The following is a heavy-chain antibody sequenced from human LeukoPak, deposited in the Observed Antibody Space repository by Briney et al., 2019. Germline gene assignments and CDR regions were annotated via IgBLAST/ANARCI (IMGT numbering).Heavy chain of an antibody. CDR3: ARHGLIAAAGTGNWFDP. CDR1: GGSICSYY. CDR2: IYYSGST. J-gene: IGHJ5*02. Sequence: PSGTLSLTCTVSGGSICSYYWSWIRQPPGKGLEWVGYIYYSGSTNYNPSLKSRVTISVDTSKNQFSLELSSVTAADTAVYYCARHGLIAAAGTGNWFDPWGQGTLVTVSS. V-gene: IGHV4-59*08. D-gene: IGHD6-13*01.